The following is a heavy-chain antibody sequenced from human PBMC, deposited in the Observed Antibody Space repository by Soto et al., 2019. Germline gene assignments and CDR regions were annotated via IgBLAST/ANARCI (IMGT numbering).Heavy chain of an antibody. CDR2: INHSGST. CDR3: ARGLGRTLSGIAVAGDNWFDP. J-gene: IGHJ5*02. Sequence: SESVWLSGAVDGSAVIGDCCSLIRQPPGKGLEWIGEINHSGSTNYNPSLKSRVTISVDTSKNQFSLKLSSVTAADTAVYYCARGLGRTLSGIAVAGDNWFDPWGQGTLVPVSS. D-gene: IGHD6-19*01. V-gene: IGHV4-34*01. CDR1: GSAVIGDC.